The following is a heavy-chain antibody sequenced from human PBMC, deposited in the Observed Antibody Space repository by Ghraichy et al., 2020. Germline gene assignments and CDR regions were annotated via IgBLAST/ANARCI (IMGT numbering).Heavy chain of an antibody. V-gene: IGHV3-7*03. CDR1: GFTFSSYW. CDR3: ARVPWVLLVSFFDY. Sequence: GESLNISCAASGFTFSSYWMSWVRQAPGKGLEWVANIKQDGSEKYYVDSVKGRFTISRDNAKNSLYLQMNSLRAEDTAVYYCARVPWVLLVSFFDYWGQGTLVTVSS. CDR2: IKQDGSEK. J-gene: IGHJ4*02. D-gene: IGHD1-26*01.